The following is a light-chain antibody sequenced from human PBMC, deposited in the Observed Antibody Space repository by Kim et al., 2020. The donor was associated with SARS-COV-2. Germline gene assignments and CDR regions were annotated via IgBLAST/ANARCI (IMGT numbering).Light chain of an antibody. CDR3: QQYSIRPPYT. V-gene: IGKV3-20*01. CDR2: SGS. CDR1: QSVCSSC. J-gene: IGKJ2*01. Sequence: SPGERASLSCTASQSVCSSCLAWYQQKSSQGPRRLIYSGSTRATGSPNRFSGSGSGTDFTLTISRLETEDSAMYYCQQYSIRPPYTFGQGTKLEI.